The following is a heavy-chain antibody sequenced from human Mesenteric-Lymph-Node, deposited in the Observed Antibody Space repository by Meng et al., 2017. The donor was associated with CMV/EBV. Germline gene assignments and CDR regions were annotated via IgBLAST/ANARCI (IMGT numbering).Heavy chain of an antibody. J-gene: IGHJ4*01. D-gene: IGHD1-26*01. Sequence: TVSGASVSSDTYYWSWIRQHPGKGLEWVGYIYYSGSTNYNPSLKSRVTISVDTSKNQFSLKLSSVTATDTAVYYCLRVTITGEFDYWGHGTLVTVSS. V-gene: IGHV4-61*01. CDR2: IYYSGST. CDR3: LRVTITGEFDY. CDR1: GASVSSDTYY.